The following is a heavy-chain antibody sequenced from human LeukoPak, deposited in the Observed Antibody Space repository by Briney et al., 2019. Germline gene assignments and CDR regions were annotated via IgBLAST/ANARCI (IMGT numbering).Heavy chain of an antibody. J-gene: IGHJ3*02. CDR3: ARDPTTVTKGFDI. V-gene: IGHV4-39*07. CDR1: GGSISSSSYY. D-gene: IGHD4-17*01. CDR2: IYYSGST. Sequence: SETLSLTCTVSGGSISSSSYYWGWIRQPPGKGLEWIGSIYYSGSTYYNPSLKGRVTISVDTSKNQFSLKLSSVTAADTAVYYCARDPTTVTKGFDIWGQGTMVTVSS.